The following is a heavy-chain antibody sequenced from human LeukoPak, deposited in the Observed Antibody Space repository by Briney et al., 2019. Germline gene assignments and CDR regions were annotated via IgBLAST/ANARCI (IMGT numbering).Heavy chain of an antibody. D-gene: IGHD5-18*01. CDR2: SSSVGSII. CDR1: GFIFSSYG. CDR3: ARDRETAMVPIY. Sequence: GGSLRLSCAASGFIFSSYGMNWVRQAPGKGLEGVSYSSSVGSIIYYADSVKGRFTICRHSAQNSLYLQMNSLRDEDTAVYYCARDRETAMVPIYWGQGTLVTVSS. J-gene: IGHJ4*02. V-gene: IGHV3-48*02.